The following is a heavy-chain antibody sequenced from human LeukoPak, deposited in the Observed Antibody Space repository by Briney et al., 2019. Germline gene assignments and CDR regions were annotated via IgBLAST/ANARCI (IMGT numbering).Heavy chain of an antibody. CDR3: ARESEDIVVVVAAAHFDY. D-gene: IGHD2-15*01. CDR2: IYYSGST. V-gene: IGHV4-59*12. CDR1: GGSFSSYY. Sequence: SETLSLTCTVSGGSFSSYYWSWIRQPPGKGLEWIGYIYYSGSTNYNPSLKSRVTISLDTSKNQFSLKLSSVTAADTAVYYCARESEDIVVVVAAAHFDYWGQGTLVTVSS. J-gene: IGHJ4*02.